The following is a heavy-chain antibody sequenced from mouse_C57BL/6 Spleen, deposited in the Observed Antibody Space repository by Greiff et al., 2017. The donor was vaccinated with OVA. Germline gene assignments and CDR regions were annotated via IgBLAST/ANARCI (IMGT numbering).Heavy chain of an antibody. V-gene: IGHV1-18*01. CDR1: GYTFTDYN. CDR3: ARPRYGSSWYFDY. CDR2: INPNNGGT. J-gene: IGHJ2*01. D-gene: IGHD1-1*01. Sequence: EVQLQQSGPELVKPGASVKIPCKASGYTFTDYNMDWVKQSHGKSLEWIGDINPNNGGTIYNQKFKGKATLTVDKSSSTAYMELRSLTSEDTAVYYCARPRYGSSWYFDYWGQGTTLTVSS.